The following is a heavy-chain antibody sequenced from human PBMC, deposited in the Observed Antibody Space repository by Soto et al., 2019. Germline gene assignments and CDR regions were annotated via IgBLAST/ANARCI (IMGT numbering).Heavy chain of an antibody. CDR3: ARDIQPDYGDYAPPQLSPVGY. D-gene: IGHD4-17*01. Sequence: HPGGSLRLSCAASGFKSVDYAMGWVRQAPGKGLEWVAAISGTGARTFYDDSVKGRFTISRDNAKNTLYLQMNSLRAEDTAVYYCARDIQPDYGDYAPPQLSPVGYWGQGTLVTVSS. V-gene: IGHV3-23*01. CDR1: GFKSVDYA. CDR2: ISGTGART. J-gene: IGHJ4*02.